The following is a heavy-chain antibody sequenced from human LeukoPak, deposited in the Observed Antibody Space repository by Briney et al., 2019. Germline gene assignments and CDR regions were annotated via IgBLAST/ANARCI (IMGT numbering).Heavy chain of an antibody. J-gene: IGHJ6*03. D-gene: IGHD1-14*01. Sequence: SVKVSCKASGGTFSSYTISWVRQAPGQGLEGMGMIIPILGIANYAQKFQGRVTITADKSTSTAYMELSSLRSEDTAVYYCARDGIKRISYYMDVWGKGTTVTVSS. CDR3: ARDGIKRISYYMDV. CDR2: IIPILGIA. V-gene: IGHV1-69*04. CDR1: GGTFSSYT.